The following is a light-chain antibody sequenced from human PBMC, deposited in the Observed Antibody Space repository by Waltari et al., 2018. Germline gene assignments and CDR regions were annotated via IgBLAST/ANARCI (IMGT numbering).Light chain of an antibody. CDR1: SNIGSNY. CDR3: AAWDDSLTSGL. Sequence: SNIGSNYVYWYQQVPGTAPKLLIYYTNQRPSGVPDRFSGSQSGTSASLAIAGLRSEDEADYYCAAWDDSLTSGLFGGGTRLTVL. V-gene: IGLV1-47*02. CDR2: YTN. J-gene: IGLJ2*01.